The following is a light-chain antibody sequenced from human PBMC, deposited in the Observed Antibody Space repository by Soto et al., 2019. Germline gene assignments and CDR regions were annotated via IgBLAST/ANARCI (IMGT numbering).Light chain of an antibody. CDR1: SSDVGGYNY. CDR3: SSYTSSSTYVV. J-gene: IGLJ2*01. Sequence: QSMLTPPASVSGSTGRSITISCTGTSSDVGGYNYVSWYQQHPGKAPKLMIYDVINRPSGVSNRFSGSKSGNSASLTISGLQAEDEADYYCSSYTSSSTYVVFGGGTKVTVL. V-gene: IGLV2-14*03. CDR2: DVI.